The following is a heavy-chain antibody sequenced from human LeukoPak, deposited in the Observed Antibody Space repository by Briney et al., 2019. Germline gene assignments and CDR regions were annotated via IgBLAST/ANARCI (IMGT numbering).Heavy chain of an antibody. CDR1: GFTFSSYA. D-gene: IGHD3-9*01. CDR3: AKLSSYDILTALGN. V-gene: IGHV3-23*01. CDR2: ISGSGDSA. Sequence: GGSLRLSCSASGFTFSSYATSWVRQAPGKGLEWVSSISGSGDSAYYADSVKGRFTISRDNSKNTLYLQMSSLRAEDTAVCYCAKLSSYDILTALGNWGQGTLVTVSS. J-gene: IGHJ4*02.